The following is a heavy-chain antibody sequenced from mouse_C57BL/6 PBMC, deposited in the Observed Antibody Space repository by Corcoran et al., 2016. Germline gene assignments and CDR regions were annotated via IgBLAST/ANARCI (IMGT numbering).Heavy chain of an antibody. Sequence: EVQLQQSGPELVKPGASVKISCKASGYTFTDYYMNWVKQSHGKSLEWIGDINPNNGGTSYNQKFKGKATLTVDKSSSTAYMELRSLTSEDSAVYYCVRGDGYFDYWGQGTTLTVSS. CDR2: INPNNGGT. J-gene: IGHJ2*01. CDR1: GYTFTDYY. V-gene: IGHV1-26*01. D-gene: IGHD2-3*01. CDR3: VRGDGYFDY.